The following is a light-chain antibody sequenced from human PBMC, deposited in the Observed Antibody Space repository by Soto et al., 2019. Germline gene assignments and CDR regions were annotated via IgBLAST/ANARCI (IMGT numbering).Light chain of an antibody. Sequence: QSALTQPASVSGSPGQSITISCTGTSSDVGDYNYVSWYQHRPGKAPKLIIFEVSNRPSGVSNRFSGSKSGNTASLTISGLQAEDEADYYCSSYTSSSTRVVFGGGTKVTVL. CDR2: EVS. J-gene: IGLJ3*02. V-gene: IGLV2-14*01. CDR3: SSYTSSSTRVV. CDR1: SSDVGDYNY.